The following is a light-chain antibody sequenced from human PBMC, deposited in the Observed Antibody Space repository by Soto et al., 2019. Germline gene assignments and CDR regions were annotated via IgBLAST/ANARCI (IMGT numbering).Light chain of an antibody. Sequence: EIVLAQSPATLSFSPGERATLSCRASQSVGNSLAWYLQKPGQAPRLLIYEASNRATGIPARFSGSGSGTDFTLTISSLEPEDFALYYCQQRSDWPRTFGQGTKLE. J-gene: IGKJ2*01. CDR3: QQRSDWPRT. CDR2: EAS. V-gene: IGKV3-11*01. CDR1: QSVGNS.